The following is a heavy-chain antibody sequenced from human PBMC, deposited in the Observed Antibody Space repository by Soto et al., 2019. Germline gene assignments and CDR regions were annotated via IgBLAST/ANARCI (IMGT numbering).Heavy chain of an antibody. CDR1: GLTFSNYG. Sequence: GSLRLSCAASGLTFSNYGMHLVAQAPGKGLEWVSVISYYGSNRYYADSVKGRFTISRDNSKNTLYLQMNSLRAEDTAVYYCAKDEWGSGSYYTYWGQGTLVTVSS. CDR3: AKDEWGSGSYYTY. V-gene: IGHV3-30*18. CDR2: ISYYGSNR. J-gene: IGHJ4*02. D-gene: IGHD3-10*01.